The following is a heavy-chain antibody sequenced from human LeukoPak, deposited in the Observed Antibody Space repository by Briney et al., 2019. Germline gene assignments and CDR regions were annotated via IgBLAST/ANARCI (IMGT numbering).Heavy chain of an antibody. D-gene: IGHD6-25*01. CDR2: IYYSGST. J-gene: IGHJ4*02. V-gene: IGHV4-31*03. Sequence: SETLSLTCTVSGGSISSGGYYWSWIRQHPGKGLEWIGYIYYSGSTYYNPSLKSRVTISVDTSKNQFSLKLSSVTAADTAVYYCARASIRAVYFDYWGQGTLVTVSS. CDR1: GGSISSGGYY. CDR3: ARASIRAVYFDY.